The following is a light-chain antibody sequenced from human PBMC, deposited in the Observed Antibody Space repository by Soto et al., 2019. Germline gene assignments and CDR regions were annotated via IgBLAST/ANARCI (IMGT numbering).Light chain of an antibody. J-gene: IGKJ2*01. CDR3: QQYGNSPYT. V-gene: IGKV3-20*01. Sequence: EIVLTQSPGTLSLSPGERATLSCRASQSVSSAYLAWYKQKPGQAPRVLIFDASSRATGIPDRFSGSGSGTDFTLTISSLEPEDFAVYYCQQYGNSPYTFGQGTKLEIK. CDR1: QSVSSAY. CDR2: DAS.